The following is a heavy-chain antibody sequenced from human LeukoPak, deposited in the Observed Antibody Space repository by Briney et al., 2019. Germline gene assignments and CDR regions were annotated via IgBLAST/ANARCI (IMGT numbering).Heavy chain of an antibody. V-gene: IGHV4-59*01. CDR1: GGSISSYY. J-gene: IGHJ4*02. D-gene: IGHD3-3*01. CDR3: AREVRTIFGNYYFDY. Sequence: PSETLSLTCTVSGGSISSYYWSWIRQPPGKGLEWIGYIYYSGSTNYNPSLKSRVTMSVDTSKNQFSLKLSSVTAADTAVYYCAREVRTIFGNYYFDYWGQGTLVTVSS. CDR2: IYYSGST.